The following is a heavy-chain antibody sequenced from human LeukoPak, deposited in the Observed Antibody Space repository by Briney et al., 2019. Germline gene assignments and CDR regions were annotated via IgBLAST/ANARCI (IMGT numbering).Heavy chain of an antibody. CDR2: IIPIFGTA. Sequence: GASVKVSCKASGGTFISYAISWVRQAPGQGLEWMGGIIPIFGTANYAQKFQGRVTITADESTSTAYMELSSLRSEDTAVYYCARDGVVVPAAIWFDPWGQGTLVTVSS. J-gene: IGHJ5*02. V-gene: IGHV1-69*13. CDR3: ARDGVVVPAAIWFDP. CDR1: GGTFISYA. D-gene: IGHD2-2*01.